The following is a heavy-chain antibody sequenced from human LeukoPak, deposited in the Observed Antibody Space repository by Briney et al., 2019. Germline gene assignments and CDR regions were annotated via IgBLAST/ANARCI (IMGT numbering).Heavy chain of an antibody. V-gene: IGHV1-2*02. Sequence: GASVKVSCKASGYTFTGYYMHWVRQAPGQGLEWMGWINPNSGGTNYAQKFQGRVTMTRDTSISTAYMELSRLRFDDTAVYYCARVSQGLLWFGEISFDYWGQGTLVTVSS. CDR1: GYTFTGYY. CDR3: ARVSQGLLWFGEISFDY. D-gene: IGHD3-10*01. CDR2: INPNSGGT. J-gene: IGHJ4*02.